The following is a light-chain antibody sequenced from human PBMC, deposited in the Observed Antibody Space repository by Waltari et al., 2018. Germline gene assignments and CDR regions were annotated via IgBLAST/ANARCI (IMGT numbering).Light chain of an antibody. CDR3: QQCYSYPRT. CDR2: RAS. CDR1: QGIGNN. Sequence: DIKMTQSPSSLSASVGDTVTITCQASQGIGNNLNWNQQKPGKAPKLLIYRASSLQSGIPSRFSGSGSGTDFTLTISSLQPEDFATYYCQQCYSYPRTFGQGTKVEIK. J-gene: IGKJ1*01. V-gene: IGKV1-16*01.